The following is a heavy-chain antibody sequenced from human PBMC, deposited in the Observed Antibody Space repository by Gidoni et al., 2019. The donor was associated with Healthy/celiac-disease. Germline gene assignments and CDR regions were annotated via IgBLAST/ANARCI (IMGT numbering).Heavy chain of an antibody. J-gene: IGHJ4*02. CDR1: GGTFSSSA. V-gene: IGHV1-69*18. Sequence: QVQLVQSGAEVKKPGSSVKVSCKASGGTFSSSAISWVRQALGQGLEWMGRIIPICGTAGYAQRFQGRVTITADESTSTAYMELSSLSSEDTAVYYGTRDLRWPNGYWGQGTLVTVSS. D-gene: IGHD2-15*01. CDR3: TRDLRWPNGY. CDR2: IIPICGTA.